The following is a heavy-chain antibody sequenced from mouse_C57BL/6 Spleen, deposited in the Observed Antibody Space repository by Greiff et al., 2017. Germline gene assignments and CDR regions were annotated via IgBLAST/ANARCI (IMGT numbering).Heavy chain of an antibody. CDR3: ARGTYYDYDENAMDY. Sequence: VQLQQPGAELVKPGASVKLSCKASGYTFTSYWMQWVKQRPGKGLEWIGEIDPSDSYTNYNQKFKGQATLTVDTSSSTAYMQLSSLTSEDSAVYYCARGTYYDYDENAMDYWGQGTSVTVSS. V-gene: IGHV1-50*01. J-gene: IGHJ4*01. CDR1: GYTFTSYW. CDR2: IDPSDSYT. D-gene: IGHD2-4*01.